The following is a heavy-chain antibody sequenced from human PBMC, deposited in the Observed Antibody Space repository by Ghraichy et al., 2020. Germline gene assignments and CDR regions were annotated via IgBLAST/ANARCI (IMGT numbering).Heavy chain of an antibody. V-gene: IGHV3-48*02. CDR2: ISSSSSTI. D-gene: IGHD4-23*01. J-gene: IGHJ3*02. CDR1: GFTFSSYS. Sequence: GGSLRLSCAASGFTFSSYSMNWVRQAPGKGLEWVSYISSSSSTIYYADSVKGRFTISRDNAKNSLYLQMNSLRDEDTAVYYCARDWGYLFGGNPDDAFDIWGQGTMVTVSS. CDR3: ARDWGYLFGGNPDDAFDI.